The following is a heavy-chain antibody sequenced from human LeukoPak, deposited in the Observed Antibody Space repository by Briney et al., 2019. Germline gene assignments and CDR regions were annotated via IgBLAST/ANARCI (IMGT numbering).Heavy chain of an antibody. V-gene: IGHV4-39*01. CDR2: KYYSGST. Sequence: SETLSLTCSVSGGSISSNLYYWGWVRQPPGKGLEWIGSKYYSGSTYYNPSLKSRVTISVDTSKNQFSLKLRSVSAADTAVYYCARGPRGDCGGDCYSGGVDYWGQGTLVTVSS. CDR3: ARGPRGDCGGDCYSGGVDY. J-gene: IGHJ4*02. CDR1: GGSISSNLYY. D-gene: IGHD2-21*02.